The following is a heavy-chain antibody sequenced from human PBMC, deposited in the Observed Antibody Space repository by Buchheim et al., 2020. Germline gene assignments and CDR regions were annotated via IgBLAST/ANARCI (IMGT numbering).Heavy chain of an antibody. CDR1: GFTFSSYW. J-gene: IGHJ6*02. D-gene: IGHD3-3*01. V-gene: IGHV3-74*01. CDR2: INSDGSST. Sequence: EVQLVESGGGLVQPGGSLRLSCAASGFTFSSYWMHWVRQAPGKGLVWVSRINSDGSSTSYADSVKGRFTISRDNAKNTLYLQMNSLRAEDTAVYYCARDPYYDFWSGYYSGNYYYYGMDVWGQGTT. CDR3: ARDPYYDFWSGYYSGNYYYYGMDV.